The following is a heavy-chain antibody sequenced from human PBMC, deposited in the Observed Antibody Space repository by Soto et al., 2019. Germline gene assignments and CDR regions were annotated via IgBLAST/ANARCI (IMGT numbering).Heavy chain of an antibody. D-gene: IGHD5-12*01. CDR1: GGSISSSGYY. V-gene: IGHV4-31*03. Sequence: KSPETLSLTCTVFGGSISSSGYYWAWIRQQPGKGLEWIGFIYYSGSTYYNPSLKSRATLSVDTSKNQFSLKLSSVTAADTAVYYCARVATIVYWSDPWGQGSLVTVSS. CDR2: IYYSGST. CDR3: ARVATIVYWSDP. J-gene: IGHJ5*02.